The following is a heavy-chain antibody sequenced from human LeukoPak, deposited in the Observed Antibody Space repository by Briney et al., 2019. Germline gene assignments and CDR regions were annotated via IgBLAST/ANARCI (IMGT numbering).Heavy chain of an antibody. CDR1: GGSFSGYY. D-gene: IGHD3-10*01. J-gene: IGHJ4*02. V-gene: IGHV4-34*01. CDR3: ARGRKPITMVRGVIIRSEYYFDY. Sequence: PSETLSLTCAVYGGSFSGYYWSWIRQPPGKGLEWIGEINHSGSTNYNPSLKSRVTISVDTSKSQFSLKLSSVTAADTAVYYCARGRKPITMVRGVIIRSEYYFDYWGQGTLVTVSS. CDR2: INHSGST.